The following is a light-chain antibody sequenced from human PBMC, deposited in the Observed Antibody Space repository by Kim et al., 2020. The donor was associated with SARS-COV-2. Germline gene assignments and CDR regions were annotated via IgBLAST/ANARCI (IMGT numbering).Light chain of an antibody. CDR2: EGN. J-gene: IGLJ3*02. Sequence: HSITISCTGTSSDVGSYNLVSWYQQFPGRAPKLMIYEGNKRPSGVSNRFSGSKSGNTASLTISGLQAEDEADYYCCSYAGTTTYWVFGGGTQLTVL. CDR1: SSDVGSYNL. V-gene: IGLV2-23*01. CDR3: CSYAGTTTYWV.